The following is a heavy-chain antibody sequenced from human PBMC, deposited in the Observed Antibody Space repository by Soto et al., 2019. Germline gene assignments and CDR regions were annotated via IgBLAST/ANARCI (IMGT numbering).Heavy chain of an antibody. D-gene: IGHD2-15*01. Sequence: ASVKVSCKASGYTFTNYGLTWVRQAPGQGLEWMGRISAYNGDTNYAQKLQGRVTMTTDTSTSTAYMELRTLRSDDTAVYYFARDGYCSGASCYSGLAFGGQGTLVPVSS. CDR1: GYTFTNYG. J-gene: IGHJ4*02. CDR3: ARDGYCSGASCYSGLAF. V-gene: IGHV1-18*04. CDR2: ISAYNGDT.